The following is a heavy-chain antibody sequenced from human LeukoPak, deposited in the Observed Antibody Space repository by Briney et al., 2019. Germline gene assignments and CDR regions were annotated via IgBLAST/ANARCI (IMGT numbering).Heavy chain of an antibody. D-gene: IGHD3-16*01. J-gene: IGHJ3*02. CDR3: ARPSSPRFWGHYAFDI. V-gene: IGHV4-34*01. Sequence: SEALSLTCAVYGGSFSGYYWSWIRQPPGKGLEWIGEINHSGSTNYNPSLKSRVTISVDTSKNQFSLKLSSVTAADTAVYYCARPSSPRFWGHYAFDIWGQGTMVTVSS. CDR2: INHSGST. CDR1: GGSFSGYY.